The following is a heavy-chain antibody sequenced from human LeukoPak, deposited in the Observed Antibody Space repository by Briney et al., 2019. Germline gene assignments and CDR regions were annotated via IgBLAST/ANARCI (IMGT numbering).Heavy chain of an antibody. J-gene: IGHJ4*02. D-gene: IGHD6-13*01. CDR3: AKDLGSSWPYFDY. CDR1: GFTFSSYG. V-gene: IGHV3-30*18. Sequence: GGSLRLSCAASGFTFSSYGMHWVRQAPGKGLEWVAVISYDGSNKYYADSVKGRFTISRDNSKNTLYLQMNSLRAEDTAVYYCAKDLGSSWPYFDYWGQGTLVTVSP. CDR2: ISYDGSNK.